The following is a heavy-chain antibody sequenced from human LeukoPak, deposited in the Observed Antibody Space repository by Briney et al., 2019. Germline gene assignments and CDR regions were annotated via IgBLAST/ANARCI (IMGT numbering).Heavy chain of an antibody. J-gene: IGHJ4*02. CDR1: GFTFSSYA. V-gene: IGHV3-23*01. D-gene: IGHD6-19*01. Sequence: GGSLRLSCAASGFTFSSYAMRWVRQAPGKGLECVSAISGSTGTTYYADSVKGRFTISRDNSKNTLYLQMNSLRDEDTAVYFCAKGGAPGWNYFDYWGQGTLVTVSS. CDR2: ISGSTGTT. CDR3: AKGGAPGWNYFDY.